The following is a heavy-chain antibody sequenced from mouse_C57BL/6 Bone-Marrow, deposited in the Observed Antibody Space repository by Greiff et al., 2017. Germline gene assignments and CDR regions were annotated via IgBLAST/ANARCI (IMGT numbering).Heavy chain of an antibody. J-gene: IGHJ2*01. CDR2: ISRGGSYT. D-gene: IGHD2-3*01. CDR1: GFTFSSYG. V-gene: IGHV5-6*01. Sequence: EVKLQESGGDLVKPGGSLKLSCAASGFTFSSYGMSWVRQTPDKRLEWVATISRGGSYTYYPDSVKGRVTISRDNAKNTLYLQMSSLKSEDTAMYYYARHDVLGDGYLLYFDYWGQGTTLTVSS. CDR3: ARHDVLGDGYLLYFDY.